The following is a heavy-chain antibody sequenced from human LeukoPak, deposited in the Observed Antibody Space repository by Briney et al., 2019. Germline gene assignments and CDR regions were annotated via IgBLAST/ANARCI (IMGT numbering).Heavy chain of an antibody. Sequence: PSETLSLTCAVYGGSFSGYYWSWIRQPPGEGLEWIGGINHSGSTNYNPSLKSRVTISVDTSKNQFSLKLSSVTAADTAVYYCARGPTPYYDILTGYYSFRYYYGMDVWGQGTTVTVSS. V-gene: IGHV4-34*01. CDR1: GGSFSGYY. CDR3: ARGPTPYYDILTGYYSFRYYYGMDV. CDR2: INHSGST. D-gene: IGHD3-9*01. J-gene: IGHJ6*02.